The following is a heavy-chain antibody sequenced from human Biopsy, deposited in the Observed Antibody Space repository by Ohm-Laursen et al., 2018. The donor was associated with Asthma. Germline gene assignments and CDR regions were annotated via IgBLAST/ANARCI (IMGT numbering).Heavy chain of an antibody. V-gene: IGHV3-23*01. CDR1: GFTFSSSA. Sequence: SLRLSCAATGFTFSSSAMSWVRRAPGKGLERVSAITGSGGTTYYADSVRGRFTISRDNSKSTLFLQMDSLSAEDTAVYYCAKDFRGIAVAGDRGFDYWGQGTLVTVSS. CDR2: ITGSGGTT. CDR3: AKDFRGIAVAGDRGFDY. D-gene: IGHD6-19*01. J-gene: IGHJ4*02.